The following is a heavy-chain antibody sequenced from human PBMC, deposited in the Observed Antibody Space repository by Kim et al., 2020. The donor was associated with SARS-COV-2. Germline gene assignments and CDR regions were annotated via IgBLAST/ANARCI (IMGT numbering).Heavy chain of an antibody. J-gene: IGHJ6*01. CDR2: ISSNGGST. CDR1: GFTFSSYA. Sequence: GGSLRLSCAASGFTFSSYAMHWVRQAPGKGLEYVSAISSNGGSTYYANSVKGRFTISRDNSKNTLYLQMGSLRAEDMAVYYCARAMVDYYGSGRKNYYG. CDR3: ARAMVDYYGSGRKNYYG. V-gene: IGHV3-64*01. D-gene: IGHD3-10*01.